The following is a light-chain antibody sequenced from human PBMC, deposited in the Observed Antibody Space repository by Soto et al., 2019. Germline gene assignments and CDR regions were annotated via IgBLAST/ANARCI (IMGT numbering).Light chain of an antibody. CDR1: SSDVGAYNY. Sequence: QSVLTQPPSASGSPGQSVTISCIGTSSDVGAYNYVSWYQQHPGKAPKLMIYEVSKRPSGVPDRFSGSKSGNTASLTVSGLQAEDETDYYCSSYAGSNTYVFGTGTKVT. J-gene: IGLJ1*01. V-gene: IGLV2-8*01. CDR2: EVS. CDR3: SSYAGSNTYV.